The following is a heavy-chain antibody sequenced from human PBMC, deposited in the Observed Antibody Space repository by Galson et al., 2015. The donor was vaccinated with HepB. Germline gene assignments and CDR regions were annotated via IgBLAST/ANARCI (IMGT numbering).Heavy chain of an antibody. CDR3: ARGAYGFSGYSHFYYYGLDV. J-gene: IGHJ6*02. V-gene: IGHV3-30-3*01. Sequence: SLRLSCAASGFTFGTYGMHWVRQAPGKGLEWVAVTSYDGSDKYYADSVKGRFIISRDNSKNTLYLQMHSLRGDDTALYYCARGAYGFSGYSHFYYYGLDVWGQGTTVTVSS. CDR2: TSYDGSDK. CDR1: GFTFGTYG. D-gene: IGHD5-12*01.